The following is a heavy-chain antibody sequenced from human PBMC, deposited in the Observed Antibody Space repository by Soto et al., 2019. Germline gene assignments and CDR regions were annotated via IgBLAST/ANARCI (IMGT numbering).Heavy chain of an antibody. CDR1: GGSISSSKW. D-gene: IGHD4-17*01. CDR3: ASKDYADYGWFDP. CDR2: IYHSGST. J-gene: IGHJ5*02. V-gene: IGHV4-4*02. Sequence: QVQLQESGPGLVKPSGTLSLTCGVSGGSISSSKWWSWVRQPPGKGLEWIGEIYHSGSTNYNSSLKSRVTISVNKSKNQSSLKLSPVTAADTALYYCASKDYADYGWFDPWGQGMLVTVSS.